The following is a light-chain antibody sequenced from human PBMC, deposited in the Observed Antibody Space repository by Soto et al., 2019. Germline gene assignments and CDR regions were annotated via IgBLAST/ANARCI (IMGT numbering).Light chain of an antibody. V-gene: IGKV3-20*01. J-gene: IGKJ5*01. CDR2: GAS. Sequence: EPVLTQSPGTLSLSPGERATLSCRASQSVPSTYLAWFQQKPGQAPRLLIYGASTRATGIPDRFSGSGSGTDFTLIISRLEPEDFAVYYCQQFASTGITFGQGTRLEIK. CDR1: QSVPSTY. CDR3: QQFASTGIT.